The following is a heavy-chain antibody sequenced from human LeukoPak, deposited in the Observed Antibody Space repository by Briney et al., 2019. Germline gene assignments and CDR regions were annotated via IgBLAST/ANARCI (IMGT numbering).Heavy chain of an antibody. Sequence: GGSLRLSCAASGFTFSSYSMNWVRQAPGKGLEWVSSISSSSSYIYYADSVKGRFTISRDNAKNSLYLQMNSLRAEDTAVYYCARGSIAARPIDYWGQGTLVTGSS. CDR2: ISSSSSYI. CDR1: GFTFSSYS. CDR3: ARGSIAARPIDY. D-gene: IGHD6-6*01. J-gene: IGHJ4*02. V-gene: IGHV3-21*01.